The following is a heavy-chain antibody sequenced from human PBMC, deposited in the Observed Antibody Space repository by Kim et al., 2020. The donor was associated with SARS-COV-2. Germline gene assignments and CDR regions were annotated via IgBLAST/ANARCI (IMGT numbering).Heavy chain of an antibody. Sequence: RYSPSVQGQVTISADKSISTAYLQWSSLKASDTAMYYCARHAAAAGNFDYWGQGTLVTVSS. D-gene: IGHD6-13*01. CDR3: ARHAAAAGNFDY. V-gene: IGHV5-51*01. J-gene: IGHJ4*02.